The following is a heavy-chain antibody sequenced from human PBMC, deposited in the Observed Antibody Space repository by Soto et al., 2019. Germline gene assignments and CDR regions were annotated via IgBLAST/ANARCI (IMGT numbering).Heavy chain of an antibody. Sequence: GASVKVSCKTSGYIFRSYGISWVRQAPGQGLEWMGWISGYNGNTNYAQNLQGRVTMTTDTSTSTAYMELSSLRSDDTAVYYCARDYCRTTSCYGPDYWGQGTLVTAPQ. CDR2: ISGYNGNT. CDR3: ARDYCRTTSCYGPDY. V-gene: IGHV1-18*01. J-gene: IGHJ4*02. CDR1: GYIFRSYG. D-gene: IGHD2-2*01.